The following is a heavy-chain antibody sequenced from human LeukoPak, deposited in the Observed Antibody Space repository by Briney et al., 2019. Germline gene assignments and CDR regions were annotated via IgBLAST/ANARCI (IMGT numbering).Heavy chain of an antibody. CDR2: IKQDGSEK. J-gene: IGHJ4*02. CDR3: ARDRYDILTAHDY. CDR1: GFTFSSYW. D-gene: IGHD3-9*01. Sequence: SGGSLRLSCAASGFTFSSYWMSWVRQAPGKGLEWVANIKQDGSEKYYVDSVKGRFTISRDNAKNSLYLQMNSLRAEDTAVYYCARDRYDILTAHDYWGQGTLVTVSS. V-gene: IGHV3-7*01.